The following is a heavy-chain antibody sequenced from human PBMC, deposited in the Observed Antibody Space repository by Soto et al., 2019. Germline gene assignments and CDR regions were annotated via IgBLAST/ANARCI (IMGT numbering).Heavy chain of an antibody. Sequence: NPGGSLRLSCAASGFTFSSYSMNWVRQAPGKGLEWVSSISSSNSYIYYADSVKGRFTISRDNAKNSLYLQMNSLRAEDTAVYYCARAPPPNYDYDSSGYYPDDWGQGARVTV. J-gene: IGHJ4*02. D-gene: IGHD3-22*01. CDR2: ISSSNSYI. V-gene: IGHV3-21*01. CDR1: GFTFSSYS. CDR3: ARAPPPNYDYDSSGYYPDD.